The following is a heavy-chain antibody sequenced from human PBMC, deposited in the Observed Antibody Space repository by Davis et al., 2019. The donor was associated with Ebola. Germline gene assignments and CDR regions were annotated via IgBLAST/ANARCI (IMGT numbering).Heavy chain of an antibody. J-gene: IGHJ4*02. CDR3: AKGPYRSGWDFLDY. CDR2: VSSKGEST. V-gene: IGHV3-23*01. CDR1: GFSFSGTD. Sequence: GESLKISCEASGFSFSGTDMNWVRQPPGKGLEWVSAVSSKGESTYYAASVKGRFTISRDESTRTLHLQMNSLRAEDTALYFCAKGPYRSGWDFLDYWGQGTLVSVSS. D-gene: IGHD6-19*01.